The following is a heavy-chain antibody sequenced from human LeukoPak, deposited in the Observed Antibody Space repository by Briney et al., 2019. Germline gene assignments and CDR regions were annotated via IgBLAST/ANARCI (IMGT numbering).Heavy chain of an antibody. V-gene: IGHV1-2*02. CDR1: GYTFTGYY. D-gene: IGHD3-22*01. Sequence: GASVKVSCKASGYTFTGYYMHWVRQAPGQGLEWMGWINPNSGGTNYAQKFQGRVTMTRDTSISTAYMELSRLRSGDTAVYYCARDRAYDSSGYYRDYWGQGTLVTVSP. CDR3: ARDRAYDSSGYYRDY. CDR2: INPNSGGT. J-gene: IGHJ4*02.